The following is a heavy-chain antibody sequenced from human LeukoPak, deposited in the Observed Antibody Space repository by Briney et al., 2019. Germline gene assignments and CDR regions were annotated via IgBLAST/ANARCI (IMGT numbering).Heavy chain of an antibody. CDR3: ARLPTRNEYYGMDV. CDR2: TYYRSKWYN. Sequence: SQTLSLTSAISGDSVSSNSAAWNWIRQSPSRCLEWLGRTYYRSKWYNDYAVSVNGRITLNPDTSKNQFSLQLNSVTPEDTAVYYCARLPTRNEYYGMDVWGQGTRVTVSS. CDR1: GDSVSSNSAA. D-gene: IGHD1-1*01. V-gene: IGHV6-1*01. J-gene: IGHJ6*02.